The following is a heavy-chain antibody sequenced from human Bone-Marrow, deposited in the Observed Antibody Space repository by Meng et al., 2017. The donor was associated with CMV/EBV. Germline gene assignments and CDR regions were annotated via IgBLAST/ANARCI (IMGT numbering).Heavy chain of an antibody. V-gene: IGHV6-1*01. CDR2: TYYRSKWYN. Sequence: WVRQAPGQGLEWLGRTYYRSKWYNDYAVSVKSRITINPDTSKNQFSLQLNSVTPEDTAVYYCARDWNYVIVYWGQGTLVTFSS. CDR3: ARDWNYVIVY. D-gene: IGHD1-7*01. J-gene: IGHJ4*02.